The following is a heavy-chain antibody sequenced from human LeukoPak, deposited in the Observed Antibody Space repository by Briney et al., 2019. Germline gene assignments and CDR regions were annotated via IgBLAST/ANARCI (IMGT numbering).Heavy chain of an antibody. V-gene: IGHV3-73*01. J-gene: IGHJ4*02. Sequence: PGGSLRLSCAASGFTFSGSAMHWVRQASGKGLEWVGRIRSKANSYATAYAASVKGGFTISRDDSKNTAYLQMNSLKTEDTAVYYCLSGYSSSSGDYWGQGTLVTVSS. CDR2: IRSKANSYAT. D-gene: IGHD6-6*01. CDR1: GFTFSGSA. CDR3: LSGYSSSSGDY.